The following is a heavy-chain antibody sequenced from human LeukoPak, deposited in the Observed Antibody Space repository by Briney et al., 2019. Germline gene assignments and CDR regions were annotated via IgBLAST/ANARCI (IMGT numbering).Heavy chain of an antibody. CDR1: GFTFSTYA. V-gene: IGHV3-30-3*01. CDR2: ISYDGSNK. Sequence: PGGSLRLSCAASGFTFSTYAMHWVRQAPGKGLDWVAVISYDGSNKYYADSVKGRFTISRDNANNSLSLQMNSLRDEDTAVYYCVLGSPFDYWGQGTLVTVSS. J-gene: IGHJ4*02. CDR3: VLGSPFDY. D-gene: IGHD3-10*01.